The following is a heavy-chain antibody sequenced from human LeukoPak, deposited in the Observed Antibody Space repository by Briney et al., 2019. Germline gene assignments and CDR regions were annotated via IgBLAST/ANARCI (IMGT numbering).Heavy chain of an antibody. J-gene: IGHJ4*02. V-gene: IGHV3-30*03. D-gene: IGHD6-19*01. CDR2: IASDGGAK. Sequence: GGSLRLSCVASGFSFSNHGMHWVRQAPGKGLEWVSVIASDGGAKFYADSVKGRFTLSRDNSKSMFFLQMNFLTVEDTAIYYCAREATWGQWYFDHWGQGTPVTVSS. CDR1: GFSFSNHG. CDR3: AREATWGQWYFDH.